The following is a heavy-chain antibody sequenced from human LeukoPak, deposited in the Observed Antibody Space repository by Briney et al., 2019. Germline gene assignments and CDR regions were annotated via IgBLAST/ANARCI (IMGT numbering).Heavy chain of an antibody. J-gene: IGHJ6*02. V-gene: IGHV3-33*01. D-gene: IGHD3-16*01. Sequence: PGGSLRLSCAASGFTFSSYGMHWVRQAPGKGLEWVAVIWYDGSNKYYADSVKSRYTISRDNSKNTLYLQMNSLRAEDTAVYYCARDKPISTCLGVCGMDVWGQGTTVTVSS. CDR2: IWYDGSNK. CDR1: GFTFSSYG. CDR3: ARDKPISTCLGVCGMDV.